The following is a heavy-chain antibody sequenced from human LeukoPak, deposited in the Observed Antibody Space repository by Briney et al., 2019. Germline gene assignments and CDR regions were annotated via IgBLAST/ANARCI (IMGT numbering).Heavy chain of an antibody. J-gene: IGHJ6*03. CDR1: GFTFSSYA. V-gene: IGHV3-23*01. Sequence: GGSLRLSCAAPGFTFSSYAMSWVRQAPGKGLEWVSAISGGGDSTYYADSVKGRFTISRDNSKNTLYLQMSSLRAEDTAVYYCAKVRLQFYYYYMDVWGKGTTVTVSS. CDR3: AKVRLQFYYYYMDV. CDR2: ISGGGDST. D-gene: IGHD3-10*01.